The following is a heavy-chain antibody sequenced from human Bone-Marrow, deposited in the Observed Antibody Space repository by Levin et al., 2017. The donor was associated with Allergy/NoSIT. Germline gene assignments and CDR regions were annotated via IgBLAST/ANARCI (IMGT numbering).Heavy chain of an antibody. CDR1: GFTFSDYY. J-gene: IGHJ5*02. D-gene: IGHD6-13*01. CDR3: ARDQEQHFDP. V-gene: IGHV3-11*01. CDR2: ISSSGVTI. Sequence: GGSLRLSCAASGFTFSDYYMSWIRQAPGKGLGGVSYISSSGVTIYTEDSVKGRFPISRDNAKNSLYLQMNSLGAADTAVYYCARDQEQHFDPWGQGPLVTVSS.